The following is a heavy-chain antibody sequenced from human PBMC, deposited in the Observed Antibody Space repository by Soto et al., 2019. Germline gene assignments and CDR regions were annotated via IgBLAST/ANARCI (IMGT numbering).Heavy chain of an antibody. CDR2: IIPIFGTA. CDR1: GYTFTSYA. V-gene: IGHV1-69*13. Sequence: SVKVSCKASGYTFTSYAISWVRQAPGQGLEWMGGIIPIFGTAKYAQKFQGRVTITADESTSTGYMELSSLRSEDTAVYYCARSQGGSSSLDIYYYYYYGMDVWGQGTTVTVSS. J-gene: IGHJ6*02. D-gene: IGHD2-15*01. CDR3: ARSQGGSSSLDIYYYYYYGMDV.